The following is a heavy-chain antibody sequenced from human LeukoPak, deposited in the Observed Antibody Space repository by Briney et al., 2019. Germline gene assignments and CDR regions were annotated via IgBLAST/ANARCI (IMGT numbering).Heavy chain of an antibody. D-gene: IGHD6-19*01. CDR1: GFTFSSYG. CDR3: AREYSSGYNPGY. V-gene: IGHV3-21*01. CDR2: ISSSSTYI. J-gene: IGHJ4*02. Sequence: GGSLRLSCVASGFTFSSYGMNWVRQAPGKGLEWVSSISSSSTYIYYADSLKGRFTISRDNAKNSLYLQMNSLRTEDTAVYYCAREYSSGYNPGYWGQGTLVTVSS.